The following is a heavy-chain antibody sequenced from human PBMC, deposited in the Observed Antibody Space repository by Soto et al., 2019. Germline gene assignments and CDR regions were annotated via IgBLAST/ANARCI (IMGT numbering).Heavy chain of an antibody. CDR2: IYYDGNNK. V-gene: IGHV3-33*01. CDR1: GFFFSAYG. J-gene: IGHJ4*02. CDR3: ARVGGTVTSDY. Sequence: QVQLVESGGGVVQPGRSLRLSCAASGFFFSAYGMHWVHQAPGKGLEWVAMIYYDGNNKYYADSVKGRFTISRDNSKNTLYLQMNSLRVEDTAVYYCARVGGTVTSDYWGQGTLVIVSS. D-gene: IGHD4-17*01.